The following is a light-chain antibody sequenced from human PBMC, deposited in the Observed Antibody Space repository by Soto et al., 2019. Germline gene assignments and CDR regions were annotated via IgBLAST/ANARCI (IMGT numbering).Light chain of an antibody. CDR3: QSYDSSLSAVV. J-gene: IGLJ2*01. Sequence: QSVLTQPPSVSGAPGQRVTISCTGSTSNIGAVYDVHWYQQLPGKAPKLLIFGNSNRPSGVPDRFSGSKSGTSASLAITGLQAEDEADYYCQSYDSSLSAVVFGGGTKVTVL. CDR1: TSNIGAVYD. V-gene: IGLV1-40*01. CDR2: GNS.